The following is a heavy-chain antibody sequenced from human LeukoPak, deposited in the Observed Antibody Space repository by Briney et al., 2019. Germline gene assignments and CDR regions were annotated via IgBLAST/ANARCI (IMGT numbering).Heavy chain of an antibody. CDR2: IRYDGSNK. Sequence: GGSLRLSCAASGFTFSSYGMHWVRQAPGKGLEWVAFIRYDGSNKYYADSVKGRFTISRDNAKNSLYLQMNSLRAEDMALYYCAKGPGMYYYGSGTPSAGHFDLWGRGTLVTVSS. CDR1: GFTFSSYG. V-gene: IGHV3-30*02. J-gene: IGHJ2*01. CDR3: AKGPGMYYYGSGTPSAGHFDL. D-gene: IGHD3-10*01.